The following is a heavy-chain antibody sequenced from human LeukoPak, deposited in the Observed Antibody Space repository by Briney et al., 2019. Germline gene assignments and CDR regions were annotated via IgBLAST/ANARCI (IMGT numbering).Heavy chain of an antibody. CDR2: ISAYNGNT. J-gene: IGHJ3*02. CDR3: ARDTPAHIVVVTAPDDAFDI. V-gene: IGHV1-18*01. Sequence: ASVKVSCKASGYTFTSYGISWVRQAPGQGLEWMGWISAYNGNTNYAQKFQGRVTITADESTSTAYMELSSLRSEDTAVYYCARDTPAHIVVVTAPDDAFDIWGQGTMVTVSS. CDR1: GYTFTSYG. D-gene: IGHD2-21*02.